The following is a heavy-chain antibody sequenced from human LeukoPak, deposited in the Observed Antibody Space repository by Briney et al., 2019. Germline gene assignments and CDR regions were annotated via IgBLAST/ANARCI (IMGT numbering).Heavy chain of an antibody. CDR2: IRYDGSNK. V-gene: IGHV3-30*02. CDR1: GFTFSSYG. J-gene: IGHJ4*02. D-gene: IGHD1-1*01. CDR3: AKGTTGPRDYFDY. Sequence: GGSLRLSCAASGFTFSSYGMHWVRQAPGKGLEWVAFIRYDGSNKYYADSVKGRFTISRDNSKNTLYLQMNSLRAEDTAVYYCAKGTTGPRDYFDYWGQGTLVTVSS.